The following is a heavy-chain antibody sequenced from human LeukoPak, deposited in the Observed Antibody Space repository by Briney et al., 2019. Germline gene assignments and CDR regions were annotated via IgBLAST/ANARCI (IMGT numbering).Heavy chain of an antibody. D-gene: IGHD6-6*01. Sequence: GGSLRLSCAASGFTFSSYAMSWVRQAPGKGLEWVSAIRGSGGGTNYGDSVKGRFTISRDNAKNSLYLQMNSLRAEDTAVYYCARDDGGGSSSYWGQGTLVTVSS. CDR1: GFTFSSYA. CDR3: ARDDGGGSSSY. V-gene: IGHV3-23*01. J-gene: IGHJ4*02. CDR2: IRGSGGGT.